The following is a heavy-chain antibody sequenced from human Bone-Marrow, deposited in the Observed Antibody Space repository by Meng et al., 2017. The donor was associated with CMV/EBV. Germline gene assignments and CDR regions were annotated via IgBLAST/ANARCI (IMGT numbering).Heavy chain of an antibody. J-gene: IGHJ4*02. D-gene: IGHD3-3*01. V-gene: IGHV3-7*01. CDR3: ARMVRNVWSGYSFDY. CDR1: GFTFSSYW. Sequence: GESLKISCAASGFTFSSYWMSWVRQAPGKGLEWVANIKQDGSEKYYVDSVKGRFTISRDNAKNTLYLQMNSLRAEDTAVYYCARMVRNVWSGYSFDYWGQGTLVTVSS. CDR2: IKQDGSEK.